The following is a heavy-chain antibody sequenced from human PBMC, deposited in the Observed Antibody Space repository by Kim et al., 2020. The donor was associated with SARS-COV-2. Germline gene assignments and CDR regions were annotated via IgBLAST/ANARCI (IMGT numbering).Heavy chain of an antibody. D-gene: IGHD3-10*01. CDR3: ARGDPYYYGMDV. CDR2: ISYDGSNK. V-gene: IGHV3-30*03. CDR1: GFTFSSYG. J-gene: IGHJ6*02. Sequence: GGSLRLSCAASGFTFSSYGMHWVRQAPGKGLEWVAVISYDGSNKYYADSVKGRFTISRDNSKNTLYLQMNSLRAEDTAVYYCARGDPYYYGMDVWGQGTTVTVSS.